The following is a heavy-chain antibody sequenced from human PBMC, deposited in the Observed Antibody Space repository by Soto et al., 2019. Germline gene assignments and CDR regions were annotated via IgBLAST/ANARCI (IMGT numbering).Heavy chain of an antibody. J-gene: IGHJ4*02. CDR2: TYYRSKWYN. Sequence: SQTLSLTCAISGDSVSSNSAAWNWIRQSLSRGLEWLGRTYYRSKWYNDYAVSVKSRITINPDTSKNQFSLQLNSVTPEDTAVYYCARSEGIAAAGTLDYWGQGALVTVSS. CDR3: ARSEGIAAAGTLDY. V-gene: IGHV6-1*01. D-gene: IGHD6-13*01. CDR1: GDSVSSNSAA.